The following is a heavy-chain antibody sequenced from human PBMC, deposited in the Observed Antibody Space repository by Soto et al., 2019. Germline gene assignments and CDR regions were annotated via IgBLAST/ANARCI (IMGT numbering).Heavy chain of an antibody. CDR2: VYNSGST. Sequence: SETLSLTCTVSGGSISSNYWTRIRQPPGKGLEWIGYVYNSGSTNYNPSLKSRVTISEDTSKSQFSLKVNSMTAADTAVYYCARYRREAVAGYTLDNWGQGILVTVSS. CDR3: ARYRREAVAGYTLDN. V-gene: IGHV4-59*01. CDR1: GGSISSNY. J-gene: IGHJ4*02. D-gene: IGHD6-13*01.